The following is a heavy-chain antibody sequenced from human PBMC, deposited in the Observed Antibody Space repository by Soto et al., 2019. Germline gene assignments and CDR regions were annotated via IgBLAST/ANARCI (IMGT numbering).Heavy chain of an antibody. J-gene: IGHJ6*02. Sequence: QVQLVQSGAEVKKPGSSVKVSCKASGGTFSSYAISWVRQAPGQGLEWMGGIIPIFGTANYAQKFQGRVPDTADESTSTAYMELSSLRSEDTAVHYCARDQGYCSGGSCRDYFYYGMDVWGQGTTVTVFS. CDR2: IIPIFGTA. V-gene: IGHV1-69*12. CDR1: GGTFSSYA. CDR3: ARDQGYCSGGSCRDYFYYGMDV. D-gene: IGHD2-15*01.